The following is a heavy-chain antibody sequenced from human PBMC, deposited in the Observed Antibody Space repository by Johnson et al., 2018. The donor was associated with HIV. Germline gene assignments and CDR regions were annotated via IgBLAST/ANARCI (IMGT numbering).Heavy chain of an antibody. CDR3: ARDWDAYGAFDI. D-gene: IGHD1-26*01. CDR2: IGAAGDT. V-gene: IGHV3-13*01. Sequence: VQLVESGGGLVQPGGSLRLSCAASGFTFRSYDMHWVRQATGKGLEWVSAIGAAGDTYYPDSVKGRFTISRENAKNSLYLQMTTLRAADTAVYYCARDWDAYGAFDIWGQGTMVTVSS. J-gene: IGHJ3*02. CDR1: GFTFRSYD.